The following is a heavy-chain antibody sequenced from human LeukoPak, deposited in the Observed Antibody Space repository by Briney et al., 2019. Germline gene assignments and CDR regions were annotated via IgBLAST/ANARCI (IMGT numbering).Heavy chain of an antibody. CDR3: AKDSSGWYYFGY. CDR2: ISGSGGST. CDR1: GFTVSSNY. Sequence: GGSLRLSCAASGFTVSSNYMSWVRQAPGKGLEWVSAISGSGGSTYYADSVKGRFTISRDNSKNTLYLQMNSLRAEDTAVYYCAKDSSGWYYFGYWGQGTLVTVSS. V-gene: IGHV3-23*01. D-gene: IGHD6-19*01. J-gene: IGHJ4*02.